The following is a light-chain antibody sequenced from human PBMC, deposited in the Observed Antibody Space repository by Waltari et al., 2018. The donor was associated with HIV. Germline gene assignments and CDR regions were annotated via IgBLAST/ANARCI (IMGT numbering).Light chain of an antibody. CDR3: QQYYTTPRT. CDR1: QSLLYSSDNKNY. J-gene: IGKJ1*01. Sequence: DIVMTQSPDSLAVSLGERATFSCKSSQSLLYSSDNKNYLAWYQQKPGQPPMLLSYWASVRESGGPDRFRASGSVTDFTLTISSLQAEDVAVYYCQQYYTTPRTFGQGTKVEIK. CDR2: WAS. V-gene: IGKV4-1*01.